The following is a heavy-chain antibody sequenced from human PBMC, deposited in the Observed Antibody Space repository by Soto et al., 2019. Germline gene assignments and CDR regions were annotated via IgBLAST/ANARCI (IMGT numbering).Heavy chain of an antibody. CDR3: ARGRPYGMDV. CDR1: GFTFGSYW. V-gene: IGHV3-74*01. J-gene: IGHJ6*02. CDR2: MDSDGSST. Sequence: EVQLVESGGGLVQPGGSLRVSCAASGFTFGSYWMNWVRQAPGKGLVWVSRMDSDGSSTTYADSVKGRFTTSRDNAKNTLYLQMSSLGVEDTAVYYCARGRPYGMDVWGQGTTVTVSS.